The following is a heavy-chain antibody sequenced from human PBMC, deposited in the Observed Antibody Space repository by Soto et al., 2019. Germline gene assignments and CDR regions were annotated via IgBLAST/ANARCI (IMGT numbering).Heavy chain of an antibody. CDR3: ASPGLVSGIQLWPFDY. Sequence: QVQVVQSRAEVKKPGASVKVSCKASGYTFTGYYMHWVRQAPGQGLEWMGWINPNSGGTNYAQKFQGRVTMTRDTSISTAYMELSRLRSDDTAVYYCASPGLVSGIQLWPFDYWGQGTLVTVSS. D-gene: IGHD5-18*01. V-gene: IGHV1-2*02. J-gene: IGHJ4*02. CDR2: INPNSGGT. CDR1: GYTFTGYY.